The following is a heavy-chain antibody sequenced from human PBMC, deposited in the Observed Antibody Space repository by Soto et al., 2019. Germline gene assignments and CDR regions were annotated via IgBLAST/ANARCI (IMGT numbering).Heavy chain of an antibody. CDR1: GYTFTSYD. Sequence: ASVKVYCKASGYTFTSYDINWVRQATRQGLEWMGWMNPNSGNTGYAQKFQGRVTMTRNTSISTAYMELSSLRSEDTAVYYCARGIHDFWSGSSVGDQIAYYYYYMDVWGKGTTVTVSS. D-gene: IGHD3-3*01. J-gene: IGHJ6*03. V-gene: IGHV1-8*01. CDR2: MNPNSGNT. CDR3: ARGIHDFWSGSSVGDQIAYYYYYMDV.